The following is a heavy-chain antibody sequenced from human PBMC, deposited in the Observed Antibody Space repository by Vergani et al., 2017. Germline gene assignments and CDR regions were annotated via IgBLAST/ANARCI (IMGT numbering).Heavy chain of an antibody. D-gene: IGHD3-10*01. J-gene: IGHJ6*02. CDR3: ARGIAIRRFGELYPVTPYYYYGMDV. CDR2: IIPIFGTA. V-gene: IGHV1-69*05. CDR1: GGTFSSYA. Sequence: QVQLVQSGAEVKKPGSSVKVSCKASGGTFSSYAISWVRQAPGQGLEWMGGIIPIFGTANYAQKFQGRVTITSDESTSTAYMELSSLRSEDTAVYYCARGIAIRRFGELYPVTPYYYYGMDVWGQ.